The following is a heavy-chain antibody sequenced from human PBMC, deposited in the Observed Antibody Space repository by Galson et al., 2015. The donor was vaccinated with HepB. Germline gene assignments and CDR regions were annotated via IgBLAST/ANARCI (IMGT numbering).Heavy chain of an antibody. CDR3: ARAGVYSSGRLDY. J-gene: IGHJ4*02. D-gene: IGHD6-19*01. CDR2: TYYRSKWYN. Sequence: CAISGDSVSSNSAAWDWIRQSPSRGLEWLGRTYYRSKWYNDYAVSVKSRITINPDTSKNQFSLQLNSVTPEDTAVYYCARAGVYSSGRLDYWGQGTLVTVSS. CDR1: GDSVSSNSAA. V-gene: IGHV6-1*01.